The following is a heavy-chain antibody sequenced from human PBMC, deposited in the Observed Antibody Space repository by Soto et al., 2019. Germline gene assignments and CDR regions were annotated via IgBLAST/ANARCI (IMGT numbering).Heavy chain of an antibody. V-gene: IGHV3-30-3*01. CDR3: ARNNWNDGLGAFDI. CDR1: GFTFSSYA. J-gene: IGHJ3*02. CDR2: ISYDGSNK. Sequence: QVPLVESGGGVVQPGRSLRLSCAASGFTFSSYAMHWVRQAPGKGLEWVAVISYDGSNKYYADSVKGRFTISRDNSKNTLYLQMNSLRAEDTAVYYCARNNWNDGLGAFDIWGQGTMVTVSS. D-gene: IGHD1-1*01.